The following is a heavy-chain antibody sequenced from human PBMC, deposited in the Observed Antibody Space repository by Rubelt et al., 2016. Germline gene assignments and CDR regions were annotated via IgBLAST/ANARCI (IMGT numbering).Heavy chain of an antibody. Sequence: CAGSGFTFDASGMHWVRQAPGKALEWVAFIQYDGKKKFYSDSVKGRFTISRDNSKNTLYLRMNSLRAEDTAVYYCAKDSTAYCVGGSCLFDYWGQGTLVTVSS. CDR2: IQYDGKKK. CDR1: GFTFDASG. D-gene: IGHD2-15*01. CDR3: AKDSTAYCVGGSCLFDY. J-gene: IGHJ4*02. V-gene: IGHV3-30*02.